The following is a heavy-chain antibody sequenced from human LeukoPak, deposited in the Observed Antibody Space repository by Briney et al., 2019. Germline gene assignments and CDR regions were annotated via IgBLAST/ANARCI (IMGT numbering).Heavy chain of an antibody. J-gene: IGHJ5*02. CDR1: GGTFSSYA. Sequence: ASVKVSCKASGGTFSSYAISWVRQAPGQGLEWMGGIIPIFGTANYAQKFQGRVTITADESTSTAYMELSSLRSEDTAVYYCASLGDGSSITNAGFDPWGQGTLVTVSS. D-gene: IGHD1-26*01. V-gene: IGHV1-69*01. CDR3: ASLGDGSSITNAGFDP. CDR2: IIPIFGTA.